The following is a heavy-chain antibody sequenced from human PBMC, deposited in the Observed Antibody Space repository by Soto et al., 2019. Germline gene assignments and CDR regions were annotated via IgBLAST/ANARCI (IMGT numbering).Heavy chain of an antibody. V-gene: IGHV4-61*01. Sequence: QVQLRESGPGLVKPSETLSLTCTVSGGSVSSGSYYWSWIRQPPGKGLEWIGYIYYSGSTNYNPSLKSRVTISVDTSKNQFSLKLSSVTAADTAVYYRARDRIQLGSVGMDVWGQGTTVTVSS. CDR3: ARDRIQLGSVGMDV. CDR1: GGSVSSGSYY. D-gene: IGHD5-18*01. CDR2: IYYSGST. J-gene: IGHJ6*02.